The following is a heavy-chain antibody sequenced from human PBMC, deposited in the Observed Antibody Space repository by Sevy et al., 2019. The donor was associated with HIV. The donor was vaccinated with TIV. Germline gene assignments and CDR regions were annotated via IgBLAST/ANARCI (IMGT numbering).Heavy chain of an antibody. CDR2: VIPIFGTA. D-gene: IGHD4-17*01. Sequence: ASVKVSCKASGGTFSSYAISWVRQAPGQGLEWMGGVIPIFGTANYAQKFQGRVTITADESTSTAYMELSSLRSEDTAVYYCARGSPVYGDYTRSPFDYWGQGTLVTVSS. V-gene: IGHV1-69*13. J-gene: IGHJ4*02. CDR1: GGTFSSYA. CDR3: ARGSPVYGDYTRSPFDY.